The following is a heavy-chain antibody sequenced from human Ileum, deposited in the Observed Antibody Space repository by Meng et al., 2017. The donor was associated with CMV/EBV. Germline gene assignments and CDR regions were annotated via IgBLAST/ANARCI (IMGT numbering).Heavy chain of an antibody. CDR3: AKDRTRGWLQNDAVDY. CDR1: FTSSSYA. J-gene: IGHJ4*02. Sequence: FTSSSYAMSWVRQAPGKGLEWVSGISGSGDSTYYADSVKGRFTFSRDNSQNKLFLEMNALRADDTGTYYCAKDRTRGWLQNDAVDYWGQGTLVTVSS. D-gene: IGHD5-24*01. V-gene: IGHV3-23*01. CDR2: ISGSGDST.